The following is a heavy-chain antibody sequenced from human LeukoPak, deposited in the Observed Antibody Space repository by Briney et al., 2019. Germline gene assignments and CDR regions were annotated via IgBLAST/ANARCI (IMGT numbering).Heavy chain of an antibody. Sequence: SETLSLTCAVYGGSFSGYYWSWIRQPPGKGLEWIWEINHSGSTIYNPSLTSRVTISVDTSKNQFSLKLSSVTAADTAVYYCARGLYGDLNWFDPWGQGTLVTVSS. D-gene: IGHD4-17*01. CDR1: GGSFSGYY. CDR3: ARGLYGDLNWFDP. V-gene: IGHV4-34*01. J-gene: IGHJ5*02. CDR2: INHSGST.